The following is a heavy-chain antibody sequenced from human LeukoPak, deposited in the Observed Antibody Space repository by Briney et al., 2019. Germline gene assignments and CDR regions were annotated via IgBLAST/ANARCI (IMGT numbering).Heavy chain of an antibody. V-gene: IGHV1-2*02. CDR3: AREKRRYYYGSGSYLL. Sequence: ASVKVSCKASGGTFSSYAISWVRQAPGQGLEWMGWINPNSGGTNYAQKFQGRVTMTRDTSISTAYMELSRLRSDDTAVYYCAREKRRYYYGSGSYLLWGQGTLVTVSS. J-gene: IGHJ4*02. CDR2: INPNSGGT. CDR1: GGTFSSYA. D-gene: IGHD3-10*01.